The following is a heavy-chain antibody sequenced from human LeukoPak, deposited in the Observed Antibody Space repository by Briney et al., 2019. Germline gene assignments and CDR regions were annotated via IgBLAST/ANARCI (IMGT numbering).Heavy chain of an antibody. CDR3: ARAMSPSSWYVSQPPLDY. J-gene: IGHJ4*02. CDR2: INPNSGGT. CDR1: GYTFTGYY. Sequence: ASVKVSCKASGYTFTGYYMHWVRQAPGQGLEWMGWINPNSGGTNYAQKFQGRVTMTRDTSISTAYMELSRLRSDDTAVYYCARAMSPSSWYVSQPPLDYWGQGTLVTVSS. D-gene: IGHD6-13*01. V-gene: IGHV1-2*02.